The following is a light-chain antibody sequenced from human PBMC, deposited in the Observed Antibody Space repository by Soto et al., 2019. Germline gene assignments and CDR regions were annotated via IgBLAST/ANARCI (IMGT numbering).Light chain of an antibody. CDR1: QGISSW. CDR3: QQANSFPLT. J-gene: IGKJ4*01. CDR2: TGS. Sequence: DIQMPQSPSSVAASVGDIVSSTCRASQGISSWLDWYPQKPGRAPKLLIYTGSSLQSGVPSRFSGTGAGTDFTLTISSLQPEDVATDYCQQANSFPLTFGGVTKVEIK. V-gene: IGKV1-12*01.